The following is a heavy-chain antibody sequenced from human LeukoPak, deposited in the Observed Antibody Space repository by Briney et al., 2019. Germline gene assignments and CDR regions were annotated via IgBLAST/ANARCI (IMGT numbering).Heavy chain of an antibody. D-gene: IGHD3/OR15-3a*01. CDR3: AKDGHYYYYMDV. J-gene: IGHJ6*03. V-gene: IGHV3-23*01. Sequence: GGSLRLSCAASGFTFSSYAMSWVRQAPGKGLEWVSAISGSGGSTYYEGSVKGRFTISRDNSKNTLYLQMNSLRAEDTAVYYCAKDGHYYYYMDVWGKGTTVTVSS. CDR1: GFTFSSYA. CDR2: ISGSGGST.